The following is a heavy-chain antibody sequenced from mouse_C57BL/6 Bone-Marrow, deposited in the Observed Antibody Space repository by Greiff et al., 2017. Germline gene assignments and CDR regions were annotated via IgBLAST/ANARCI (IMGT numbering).Heavy chain of an antibody. D-gene: IGHD1-1*01. CDR2: IHPNSGST. J-gene: IGHJ1*03. V-gene: IGHV1-64*01. CDR3: ARSGIYYYGIWGYFDF. Sequence: QVQLQQPGAELVKPGASVKLSCKASGYTFTSYWMHWVKQRPGQGLEWIGMIHPNSGSTNYKEKFKSKATLTVDKSSRTAYMQLSSLTSEDSAVYYCARSGIYYYGIWGYFDFWGTGTTVTVSS. CDR1: GYTFTSYW.